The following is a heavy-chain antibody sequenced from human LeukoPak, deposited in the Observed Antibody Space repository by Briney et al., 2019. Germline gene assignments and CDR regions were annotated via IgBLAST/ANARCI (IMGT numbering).Heavy chain of an antibody. CDR3: AKEGSSSWYYFDY. CDR1: GFTFSSYA. D-gene: IGHD6-13*01. V-gene: IGHV3-30-3*01. CDR2: ISYDGSNK. Sequence: PGGSLRLSCAASGFTFSSYAMHWVRQAPGKGLEWVAVISYDGSNKYYADSVKGRFTISRDNSKNTLYLQMNSLRAEDTAVYYCAKEGSSSWYYFDYWGQGTLVTVSS. J-gene: IGHJ4*02.